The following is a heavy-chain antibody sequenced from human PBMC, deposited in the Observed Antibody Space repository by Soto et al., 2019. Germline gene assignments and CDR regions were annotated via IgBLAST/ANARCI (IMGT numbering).Heavy chain of an antibody. J-gene: IGHJ4*02. CDR3: AKAVYNWNDGFFDY. CDR1: GFTFSTYG. V-gene: IGHV3-30*18. Sequence: QVQLVESGGGVVQPGRSLRLSCAASGFTFSTYGMHWVRQAPGKGLEWVAVISEDGNNKYYADSVKGRFTISRDNSKHTQYLHMSSWRAEDTDVYYCAKAVYNWNDGFFDYWGQGTLVTVSS. D-gene: IGHD1-1*01. CDR2: ISEDGNNK.